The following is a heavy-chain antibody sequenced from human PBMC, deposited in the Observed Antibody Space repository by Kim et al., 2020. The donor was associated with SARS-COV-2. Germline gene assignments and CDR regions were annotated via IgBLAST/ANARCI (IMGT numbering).Heavy chain of an antibody. CDR2: IFYSGST. V-gene: IGHV4-31*02. D-gene: IGHD3-22*01. CDR3: ARAPITMIVVVTAFDI. Sequence: KGLTWIGYIFYSGSTYYNPSLRSRVTISVDASKNQFSLKLTSVTAADTAVYYCARAPITMIVVVTAFDIWGQGTVVTVSS. J-gene: IGHJ3*02.